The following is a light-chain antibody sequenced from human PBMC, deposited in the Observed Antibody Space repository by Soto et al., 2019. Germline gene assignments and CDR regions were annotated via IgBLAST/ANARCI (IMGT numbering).Light chain of an antibody. CDR3: QQYNSYSWT. Sequence: DIQMTQSPSTLSASVGDRITITCRASQRISSWLAWYQQKPGKAPKLLIYQASSLESGAPSRFSGGGSGTEFTLTISSLQPDDFATYYCQQYNSYSWTFGQGTKVEIK. J-gene: IGKJ1*01. CDR1: QRISSW. V-gene: IGKV1-5*03. CDR2: QAS.